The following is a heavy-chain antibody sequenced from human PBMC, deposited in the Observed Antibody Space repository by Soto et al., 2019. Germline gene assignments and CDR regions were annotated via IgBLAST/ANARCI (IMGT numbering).Heavy chain of an antibody. CDR2: IYWDADK. J-gene: IGHJ4*02. CDR3: AHRKRTITVATYFDL. Sequence: QITLKESGPTLVKPTQTLTLTCTFSGFSLRTTGEGVCWIRQTPGKALEWLALIYWDADKRYSPSLKNRLTISTDTSESQVVLTMTNMDPVDTGTYFCAHRKRTITVATYFDLWGQGTPVTVSS. V-gene: IGHV2-5*02. CDR1: GFSLRTTGEG. D-gene: IGHD6-19*01.